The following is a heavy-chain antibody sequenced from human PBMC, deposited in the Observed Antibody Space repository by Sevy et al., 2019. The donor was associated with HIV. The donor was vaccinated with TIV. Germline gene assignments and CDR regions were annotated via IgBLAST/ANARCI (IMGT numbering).Heavy chain of an antibody. D-gene: IGHD2-2*01. V-gene: IGHV4-39*01. CDR3: AGLRYQLLSNRSIYYYYYMDV. Sequence: SETLSLTCTVSGGSISSSSYYWGWIRQPPGKGLEWIGSIYYSGSTYYNPSLKSRVTISVDTSKNQFSLKLSSVTAADTAVYYWAGLRYQLLSNRSIYYYYYMDVWGKGTTVTVSS. J-gene: IGHJ6*03. CDR2: IYYSGST. CDR1: GGSISSSSYY.